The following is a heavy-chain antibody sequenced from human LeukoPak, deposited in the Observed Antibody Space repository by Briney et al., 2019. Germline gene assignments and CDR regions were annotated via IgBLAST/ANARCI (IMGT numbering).Heavy chain of an antibody. J-gene: IGHJ6*02. CDR1: GGSISSYY. CDR3: ARAQIFYGMDV. Sequence: SETLSLTCTVSGGSISSYYWSWIRQPPGKGLEWIGYIYYSGSTNYNPSLKSRVTISVDMSKNQFSLKLSSVTAADTAVYYCARAQIFYGMDVWGQGTTVTVSS. CDR2: IYYSGST. V-gene: IGHV4-59*01.